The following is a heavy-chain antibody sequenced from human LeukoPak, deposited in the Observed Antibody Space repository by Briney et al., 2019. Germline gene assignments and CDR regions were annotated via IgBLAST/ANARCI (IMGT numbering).Heavy chain of an antibody. CDR2: ISGSGGST. D-gene: IGHD6-13*01. J-gene: IGHJ5*02. Sequence: GGSLRLSCAASGFTFRSFAMHWVRQAPGKGLEWVSAISGSGGSTYYADSVKGRFTISRDNSKNTLYLQMNSLRAEDTAVYYCAKDLFIAAAGTSVDWFDPWGQGTLVTVSS. CDR3: AKDLFIAAAGTSVDWFDP. V-gene: IGHV3-23*01. CDR1: GFTFRSFA.